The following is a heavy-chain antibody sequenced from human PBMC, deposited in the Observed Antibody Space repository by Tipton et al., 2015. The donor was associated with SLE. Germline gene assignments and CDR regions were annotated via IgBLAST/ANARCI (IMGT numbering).Heavy chain of an antibody. V-gene: IGHV4-39*07. Sequence: TLSLTCTVSGGSISRSSYYWSWIRQPPGKGLEWIGSIYYSGSTYYNPSLKSRVTISVDTSKNQFSLKLSSVTAADTAVHYSAGERLHLDGTENTFDIWGQGTMVTVSS. J-gene: IGHJ3*02. CDR1: GGSISRSSYY. CDR3: AGERLHLDGTENTFDI. CDR2: IYYSGST. D-gene: IGHD2/OR15-2a*01.